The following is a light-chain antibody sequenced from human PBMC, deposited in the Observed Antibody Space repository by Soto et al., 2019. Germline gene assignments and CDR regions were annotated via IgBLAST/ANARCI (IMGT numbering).Light chain of an antibody. CDR2: GAS. V-gene: IGKV3-20*01. J-gene: IGKJ2*03. Sequence: EIVLTQSPGTLSLSPGERATLSCRASQSVSRSLLAWYQQKPGQAPRLLIYGASTRATGIADRFSGSGSGTEFTLTIRRLEPEDFAVYYCQQYGNPPPDSFGQGTKLEIK. CDR1: QSVSRSL. CDR3: QQYGNPPPDS.